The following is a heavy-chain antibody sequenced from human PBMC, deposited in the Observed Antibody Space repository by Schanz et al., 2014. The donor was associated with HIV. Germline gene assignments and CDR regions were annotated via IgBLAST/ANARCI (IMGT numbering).Heavy chain of an antibody. D-gene: IGHD6-19*01. CDR3: AREGESSGRAGLFDL. Sequence: QEQLVESGGGVVQPGRSLRLSCAVSGFTFSNYAMHWVRQAPGKGLEWVAVISYDGSNKYYADSVKGRFAVSREDSKNTVHLQMDSLRPEDTAVYYCAREGESSGRAGLFDLWGQGAMVTVSS. CDR1: GFTFSNYA. CDR2: ISYDGSNK. V-gene: IGHV3-30*09. J-gene: IGHJ3*01.